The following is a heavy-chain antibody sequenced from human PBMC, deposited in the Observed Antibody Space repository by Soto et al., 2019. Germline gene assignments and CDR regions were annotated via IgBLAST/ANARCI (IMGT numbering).Heavy chain of an antibody. CDR1: GFSFSSYW. J-gene: IGHJ4*02. D-gene: IGHD5-18*01. V-gene: IGHV3-74*01. Sequence: EVQLVESGGGLVQPGGSLRLSCAASGFSFSSYWIHWVRQAPGKGLVWVSRIKTDGSTTDYADSVKGRFTISRDNAKNTLYLQMNSLSAEDTAVYYCAKREGNTYGLFHWGQGTPVTVSS. CDR2: IKTDGSTT. CDR3: AKREGNTYGLFH.